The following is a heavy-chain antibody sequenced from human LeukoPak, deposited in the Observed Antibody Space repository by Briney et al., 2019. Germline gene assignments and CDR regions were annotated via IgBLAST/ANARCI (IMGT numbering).Heavy chain of an antibody. D-gene: IGHD2-2*02. CDR3: ARDRRYCSSTSCYTRGYYYYGMDV. Sequence: GGSLRLSCAASGFTFSSYAMHWVRQAPGKGLEWVAVISYDGSNKYYADSVKGRFTISRDNSKNTLYLQMNSLRAEDTAMYYCARDRRYCSSTSCYTRGYYYYGMDVWGQGTTVTVSS. CDR2: ISYDGSNK. J-gene: IGHJ6*02. CDR1: GFTFSSYA. V-gene: IGHV3-30-3*01.